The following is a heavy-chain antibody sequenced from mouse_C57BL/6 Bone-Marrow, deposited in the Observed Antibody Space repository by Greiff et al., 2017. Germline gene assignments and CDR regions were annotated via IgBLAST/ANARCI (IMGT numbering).Heavy chain of an antibody. J-gene: IGHJ4*01. CDR2: IDPSDSYT. D-gene: IGHD1-1*01. CDR3: ARDGSSYNDAMDY. CDR1: GYTFTSYW. Sequence: QVQLQQSGAELVMPGASVKLSCKASGYTFTSYWMHWVKQRPGQGLEWIGEIDPSDSYTNYNQKFKGKSTLTVDKSSSTAYMQLSSLTSEDSAVYYCARDGSSYNDAMDYWGQGTSVTVSS. V-gene: IGHV1-69*01.